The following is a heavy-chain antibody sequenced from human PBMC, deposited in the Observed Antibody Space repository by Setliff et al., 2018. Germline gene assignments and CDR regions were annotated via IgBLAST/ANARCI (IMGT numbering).Heavy chain of an antibody. CDR3: ARAKLSYYYMDV. D-gene: IGHD2-15*01. CDR2: IDWDDDK. V-gene: IGHV2-70*11. Sequence: TLSLTCAVSGYPISSGYYWGWIRQPPGKALEWLARIDWDDDKYYSTSLKTRLTISKDTSKNQVVLTMTNMDPVDTATYYCARAKLSYYYMDVWGKGTTVTVSS. J-gene: IGHJ6*03. CDR1: GYPISSGYYW.